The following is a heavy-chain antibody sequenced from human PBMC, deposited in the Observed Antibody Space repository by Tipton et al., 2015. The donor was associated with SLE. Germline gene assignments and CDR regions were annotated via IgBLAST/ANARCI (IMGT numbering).Heavy chain of an antibody. D-gene: IGHD2-21*02. CDR2: IYSSGST. V-gene: IGHV3-53*04. CDR1: GFTVSSNY. CDR3: ASSGDYSLFDY. J-gene: IGHJ4*02. Sequence: AVSGFTVSSNYMSWVRQAPGEGLEWVSIIYSSGSTYYADSVKGRFTISRHNSKNTLYLQMNSLRGEDTAVYFCASSGDYSLFDYWGQGTLVTVSS.